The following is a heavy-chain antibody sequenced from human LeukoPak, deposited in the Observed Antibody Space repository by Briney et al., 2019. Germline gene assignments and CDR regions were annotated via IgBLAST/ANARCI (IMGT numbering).Heavy chain of an antibody. D-gene: IGHD2-15*01. CDR1: GFPFSSYA. V-gene: IGHV3-64D*09. CDR3: VRGYSFGPYGMDV. Sequence: GGSLRLSCSASGFPFSSYAMHWVCQAPGKGPEYVSAISDSGGSTYYADSVKGRFTISRDNSKNTLYLQMSSLRAEDTAVYFCVRGYSFGPYGMDVWGQGTTVTVSS. CDR2: ISDSGGST. J-gene: IGHJ6*02.